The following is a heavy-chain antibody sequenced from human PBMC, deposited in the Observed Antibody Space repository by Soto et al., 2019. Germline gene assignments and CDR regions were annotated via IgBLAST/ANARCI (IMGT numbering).Heavy chain of an antibody. Sequence: PGGSLRLSCAASGFTFSSYGMHWVRQAPGKGLEWVAVIWYDGSNKYYADSVKGRFTISRDNSKNTLYLQMNSLRAEDTAVYYCARDGRESEECSGGSCSNDAFDIWGQGTMVTVSS. CDR3: ARDGRESEECSGGSCSNDAFDI. J-gene: IGHJ3*02. CDR2: IWYDGSNK. D-gene: IGHD2-15*01. V-gene: IGHV3-33*01. CDR1: GFTFSSYG.